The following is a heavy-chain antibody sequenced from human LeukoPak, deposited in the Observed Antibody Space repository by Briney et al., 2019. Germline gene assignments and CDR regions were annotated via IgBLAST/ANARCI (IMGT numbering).Heavy chain of an antibody. CDR1: GYTFTDYY. CDR3: ARDHGPSSGWLDP. CDR2: INPNSGGI. V-gene: IGHV1-2*02. Sequence: ASVKVSCKASGYTFTDYYMHWVRQAPGQGLEWVAWINPNSGGIHYAENFEGRVTVTRDTSISTAYMELTRLTSDDTAVYYRARDHGPSSGWLDPWGQGTLVTVSS. J-gene: IGHJ5*02.